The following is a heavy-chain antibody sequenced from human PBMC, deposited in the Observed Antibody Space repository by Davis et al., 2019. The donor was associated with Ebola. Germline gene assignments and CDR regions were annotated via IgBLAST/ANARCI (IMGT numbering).Heavy chain of an antibody. CDR3: ARDRYSDGSGYFLEQSH. CDR1: LGTFPPYA. CDR2: IIPVFGIP. D-gene: IGHD3-22*01. V-gene: IGHV1-69*13. J-gene: IGHJ4*02. Sequence: SVPVSCKASLGTFPPYAISWVRQAPGQGLDWVGGIIPVFGIPKYAQKFQGRVTINADESTSTAYMELSSLRSEDTAVYYCARDRYSDGSGYFLEQSHWGQGTLVTVSS.